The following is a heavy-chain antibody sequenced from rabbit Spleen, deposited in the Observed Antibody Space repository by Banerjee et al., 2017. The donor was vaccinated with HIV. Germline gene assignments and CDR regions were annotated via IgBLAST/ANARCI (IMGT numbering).Heavy chain of an antibody. Sequence: QEQLVESGGGLVQPGGSLKLSCKASGFDFSSHGVSWVRQAPGKGLEWIGYIEPIFGNTYFANWVNGRFTISSHNAQNTLYLQLNSLTAADTATYFCVRDRADIGGDYGPYYFDFWGPGTLVTV. J-gene: IGHJ4*01. CDR2: IEPIFGNT. CDR1: GFDFSSHG. D-gene: IGHD2-1*01. CDR3: VRDRADIGGDYGPYYFDF. V-gene: IGHV1S47*01.